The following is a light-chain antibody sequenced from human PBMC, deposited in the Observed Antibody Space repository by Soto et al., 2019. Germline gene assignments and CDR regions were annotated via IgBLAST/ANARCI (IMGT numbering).Light chain of an antibody. CDR1: SSDVGSYNL. CDR2: DVT. Sequence: QSVLTQPASVSGSPGQSITISCTGTSSDVGSYNLVSWYQQHPGKAPKLMIYDVTKRPSGVSNHFSGSKSGNTASLTISGLQAEDEADYYCCSYAGSTTWVFGGGTKLTVL. J-gene: IGLJ3*02. V-gene: IGLV2-23*02. CDR3: CSYAGSTTWV.